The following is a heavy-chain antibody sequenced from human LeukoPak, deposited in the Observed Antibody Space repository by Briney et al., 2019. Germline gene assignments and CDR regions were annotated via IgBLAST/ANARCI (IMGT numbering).Heavy chain of an antibody. CDR3: AREGYYDSSGHFQH. D-gene: IGHD3-22*01. CDR1: GFTFSSYA. J-gene: IGHJ1*01. CDR2: ISGSGGST. Sequence: GGSLRLSCAASGFTFSSYAMSWVRQAPGKGLEWVSAISGSGGSTYYADSVKGRFTISRDNAKNSLYLQMNSLRAEDTAVYYCAREGYYDSSGHFQHWGQGTLVTVSS. V-gene: IGHV3-23*01.